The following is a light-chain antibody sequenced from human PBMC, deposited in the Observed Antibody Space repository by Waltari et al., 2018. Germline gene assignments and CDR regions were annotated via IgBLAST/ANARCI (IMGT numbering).Light chain of an antibody. CDR1: MLPKKY. V-gene: IGLV3-27*01. J-gene: IGLJ1*01. CDR3: YSTTDNNLGV. CDR2: QDS. Sequence: SSELTQPSSVSVSPGQTARITCSGDMLPKKYTRWFQQKPGQAPVLVLYQDSARPSGIPERFSGSSSGTTVTLTISGAQVEDDADYYCYSTTDNNLGVFGPGTRVTVL.